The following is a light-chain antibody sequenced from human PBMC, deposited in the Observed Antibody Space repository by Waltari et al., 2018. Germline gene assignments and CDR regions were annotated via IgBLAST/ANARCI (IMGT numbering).Light chain of an antibody. CDR1: QSVLYSSNNKSY. J-gene: IGKJ1*01. CDR3: QQYYSTPWT. V-gene: IGKV4-1*01. CDR2: WAS. Sequence: DIVMTQSPDSLAVSLGGRATINCKSSQSVLYSSNNKSYLAWYQQKPGQPPKLLIYWASTRESGVPDRFSGSGSGTDFTLTISSLQAEDVAVYYCQQYYSTPWTFGQGTKVEIK.